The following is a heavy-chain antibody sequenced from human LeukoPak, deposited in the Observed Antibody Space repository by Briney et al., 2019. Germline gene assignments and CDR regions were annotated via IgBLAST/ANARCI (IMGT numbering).Heavy chain of an antibody. V-gene: IGHV4-39*01. CDR2: IYYSGST. CDR3: ARSYYYDYRQIDY. D-gene: IGHD3-22*01. Sequence: SETLSLTCTVSGDSISTSSYYWGWIRQPPGKGLEWLGSIYYSGSTYYNPSLKSRVTISVDTSKNQFSLNQYSVTAADTAVFYCARSYYYDYRQIDYWGQGTLVTVSS. CDR1: GDSISTSSYY. J-gene: IGHJ4*02.